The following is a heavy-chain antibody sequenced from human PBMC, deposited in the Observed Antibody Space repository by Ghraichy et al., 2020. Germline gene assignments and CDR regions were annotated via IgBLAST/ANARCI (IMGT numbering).Heavy chain of an antibody. J-gene: IGHJ5*02. D-gene: IGHD3-22*01. Sequence: SETLSLTCTVSGGSISSSYWSWIRQPPGKGLEWIAYIYYSGSPNYNPSLKSRVTISVDTSKNQFSLKLNSVTAADTAVYYCARVVSSGSRWFDPWGQGTLVTVSS. CDR1: GGSISSSY. CDR2: IYYSGSP. V-gene: IGHV4-59*01. CDR3: ARVVSSGSRWFDP.